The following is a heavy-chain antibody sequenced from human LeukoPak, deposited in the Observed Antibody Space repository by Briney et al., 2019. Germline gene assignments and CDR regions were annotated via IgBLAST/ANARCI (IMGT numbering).Heavy chain of an antibody. D-gene: IGHD1-1*01. CDR3: ARNEGGANYYFDF. CDR2: INPYNGDT. V-gene: IGHV1-2*02. J-gene: IGHJ4*02. Sequence: ASVKVSCKSSGYTFTAYYIHWVRQAPGQGLEWMGWINPYNGDTNYAQKFQGRVTLTRDMSISTAYMDLSSLQSDDTAVYFCARNEGGANYYFDFWGRGTLVTVSS. CDR1: GYTFTAYY.